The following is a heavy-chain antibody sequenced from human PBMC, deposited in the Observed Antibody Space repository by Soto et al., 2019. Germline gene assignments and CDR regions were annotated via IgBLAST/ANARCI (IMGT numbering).Heavy chain of an antibody. J-gene: IGHJ4*02. D-gene: IGHD2-2*01. CDR2: IKFDGSEK. CDR3: VKDGGYCSSTTCYSPRNHYFDS. Sequence: GSLRLSCAASGFTFSDYWMSWVRQAPGKGPEWVANIKFDGSEKQYVDSAKGRFSISRDNSRNSLFLQMNSLRARDTAVYYCVKDGGYCSSTTCYSPRNHYFDSWGQGTLVTVSS. CDR1: GFTFSDYW. V-gene: IGHV3-7*03.